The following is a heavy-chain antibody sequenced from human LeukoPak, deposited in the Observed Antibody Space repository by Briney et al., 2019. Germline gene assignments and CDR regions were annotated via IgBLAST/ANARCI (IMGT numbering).Heavy chain of an antibody. V-gene: IGHV3-21*01. CDR2: ISSSSSYI. J-gene: IGHJ4*02. CDR3: ARDLEYYYGSGSYYSH. D-gene: IGHD3-10*01. Sequence: GGSLRLSCAASGFTFSSYSMNWVRQAPGKGLEWVSSISSSSSYIYYADSVKGRFTISRVNAKNSLYLQMNSLRAEDTAVYYCARDLEYYYGSGSYYSHWGQGTLVTVSS. CDR1: GFTFSSYS.